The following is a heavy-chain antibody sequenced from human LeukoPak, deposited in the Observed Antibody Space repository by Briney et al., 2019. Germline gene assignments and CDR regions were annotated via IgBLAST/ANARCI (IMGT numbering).Heavy chain of an antibody. J-gene: IGHJ4*02. Sequence: SETLSLTCTVSGDSITSGSYYWGWIRQTPGKGLEWIGNIYSDGDTSFNPSLKSRITMSVDTSKNQFSLKLNSVTAADTAVYFCTRDSGFWLYWGQGTLVSVSS. V-gene: IGHV4-39*07. CDR2: IYSDGDT. CDR1: GDSITSGSYY. D-gene: IGHD3-22*01. CDR3: TRDSGFWLY.